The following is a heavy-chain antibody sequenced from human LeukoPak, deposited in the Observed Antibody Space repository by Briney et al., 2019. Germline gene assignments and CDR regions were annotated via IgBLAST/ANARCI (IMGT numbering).Heavy chain of an antibody. CDR3: AHVFLLPVAGSHWFDY. D-gene: IGHD6-19*01. CDR2: IYWDDDK. Sequence: SGPTLVKPTQTLTLTFTVSGFSLSTSGVGVGWIRQPPGKALEWLALIYWDDDKRYSPSLKSRLTITKDTSKNQVVLTMTNMDPVDTTTYYCAHVFLLPVAGSHWFDYWGQGTLVTVSS. CDR1: GFSLSTSGVG. J-gene: IGHJ4*02. V-gene: IGHV2-5*02.